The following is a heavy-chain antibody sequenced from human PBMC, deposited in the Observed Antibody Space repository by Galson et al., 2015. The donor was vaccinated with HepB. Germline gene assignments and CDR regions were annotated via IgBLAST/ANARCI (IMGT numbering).Heavy chain of an antibody. CDR2: ISGSGGST. CDR3: AKDLESYYRYYFDY. CDR1: GFNFSSYA. V-gene: IGHV3-23*01. Sequence: SLRLSCAVSGFNFSSYAMSWVRQAPGKGLEWVSAISGSGGSTYYADSVKGRFTISRDNSKNTLYLQMNSLRAEDTAVYYCAKDLESYYRYYFDYWGQGTLVTVSS. J-gene: IGHJ4*02. D-gene: IGHD1-26*01.